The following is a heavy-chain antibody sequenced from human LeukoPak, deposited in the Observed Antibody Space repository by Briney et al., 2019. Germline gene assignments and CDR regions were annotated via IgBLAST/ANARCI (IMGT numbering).Heavy chain of an antibody. D-gene: IGHD4-17*01. Sequence: SETLSLTCTVSGGSISSYYWSWIRQPPGKGLEWIGYIYSSGSTNCNPSLKSRVSISVDTSKNQFSLKLTSVTAADTAVYYCARGGPPTVTRFDYWGQGTLVTVSS. CDR1: GGSISSYY. CDR3: ARGGPPTVTRFDY. V-gene: IGHV4-59*01. J-gene: IGHJ4*02. CDR2: IYSSGST.